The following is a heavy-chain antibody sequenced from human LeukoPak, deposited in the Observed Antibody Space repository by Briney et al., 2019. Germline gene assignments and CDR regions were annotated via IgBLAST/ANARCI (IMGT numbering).Heavy chain of an antibody. D-gene: IGHD1-14*01. V-gene: IGHV3-66*01. CDR3: AREPQPGYYFDY. CDR1: GFTVSSNY. Sequence: PGRSLGLSCAASGFTVSSNYMSSVRHAPGRGLEWVSVIYSGGSTYYADSVKGRFTIPRDNPKNTLYLQMNSLTAEDTAVYYCAREPQPGYYFDYWGQGTLVTVSS. CDR2: IYSGGST. J-gene: IGHJ4*02.